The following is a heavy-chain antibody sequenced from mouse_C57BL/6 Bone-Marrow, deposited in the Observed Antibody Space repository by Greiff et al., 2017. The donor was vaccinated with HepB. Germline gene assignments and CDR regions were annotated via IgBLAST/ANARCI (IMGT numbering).Heavy chain of an antibody. Sequence: EVQLQESGPGMVKPSQSLSLTCTVTGYSITSGYDWHWIRHFPGNKLEWMGYISYSGSTNYNPSLKSRISITHDTSKNHFFLKLNSVTTEDTATYYCARGMVTTWYFDVWGTGTTVTVSS. CDR1: GYSITSGYD. V-gene: IGHV3-1*01. J-gene: IGHJ1*03. CDR3: ARGMVTTWYFDV. CDR2: ISYSGST. D-gene: IGHD2-2*01.